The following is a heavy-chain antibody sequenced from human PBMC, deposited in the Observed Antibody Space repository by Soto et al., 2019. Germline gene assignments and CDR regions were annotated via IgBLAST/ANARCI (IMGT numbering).Heavy chain of an antibody. CDR1: GFTFSSYG. Sequence: GGSLRLCWAASGFTFSSYGMHWVRQAPGKGLEWVAVIWYDGSNKYYADSVKGRFTISRDNSKNTLYLQMNSLRAEDTAVYYCARDLVVLVPAAGLYPYYYGMDVWGQGTTVTVS. D-gene: IGHD2-2*01. V-gene: IGHV3-33*01. CDR2: IWYDGSNK. CDR3: ARDLVVLVPAAGLYPYYYGMDV. J-gene: IGHJ6*02.